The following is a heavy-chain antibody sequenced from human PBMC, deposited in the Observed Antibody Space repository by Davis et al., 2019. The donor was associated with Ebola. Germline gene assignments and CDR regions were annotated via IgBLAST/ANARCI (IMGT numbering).Heavy chain of an antibody. V-gene: IGHV4-38-2*02. CDR3: ARRRSWFDP. CDR2: IYYSGST. J-gene: IGHJ5*02. CDR1: GYSISSGYY. Sequence: MPSETLSLTCTVSGYSISSGYYWGWIRQPPGKGLDWIGSIYYSGSTYYNPSLKSRVTISVDTSKNQFSLKLSSVTAADTAVYYCARRRSWFDPWGQGTLVTVSS.